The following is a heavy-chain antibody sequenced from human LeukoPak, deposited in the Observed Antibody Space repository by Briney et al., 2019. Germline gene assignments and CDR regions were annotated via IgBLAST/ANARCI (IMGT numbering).Heavy chain of an antibody. CDR3: ARESYYGDYHFDY. D-gene: IGHD4-17*01. J-gene: IGHJ4*02. CDR1: GFTFSSYW. Sequence: GGSLRLSCAASGFTFSSYWMSWVRQAPGKGPEWVANIKQDGGEKYYVDSVKGRYTISRDNTKNSVYLQMSGLRAEDTAVYYCARESYYGDYHFDYWGQGTLVTVSS. V-gene: IGHV3-7*03. CDR2: IKQDGGEK.